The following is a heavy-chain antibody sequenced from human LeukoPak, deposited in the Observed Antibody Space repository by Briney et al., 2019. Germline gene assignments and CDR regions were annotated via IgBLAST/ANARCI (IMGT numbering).Heavy chain of an antibody. CDR1: GFPFSSCS. Sequence: GGSLRLSCAASGFPFSSCSMSWVRQAPGKGLDWVSYISSSSSTIYYADSVKGRFTISRDNSKNTLYLQMNSLRAEDTAVYHCAKGSGILVSPPFDYWGQGALVTVSS. D-gene: IGHD2-8*02. CDR3: AKGSGILVSPPFDY. CDR2: ISSSSSTI. J-gene: IGHJ4*02. V-gene: IGHV3-48*01.